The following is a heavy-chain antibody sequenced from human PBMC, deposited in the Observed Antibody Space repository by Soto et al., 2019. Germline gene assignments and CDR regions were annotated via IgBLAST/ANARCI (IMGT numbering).Heavy chain of an antibody. CDR1: GFTFSNYG. CDR3: AKEMIASTLADFFDY. Sequence: EVQLLESGGGLIQPGGSLRLSCEASGFTFSNYGMTWVRLAPGKGLEWVSTISGSGGRKFYADPVKGRFTISRDNSKNTLYLQMNSLRAENTAVYYCAKEMIASTLADFFDYWGQGTLVTVSS. J-gene: IGHJ4*02. D-gene: IGHD2-21*01. V-gene: IGHV3-23*01. CDR2: ISGSGGRK.